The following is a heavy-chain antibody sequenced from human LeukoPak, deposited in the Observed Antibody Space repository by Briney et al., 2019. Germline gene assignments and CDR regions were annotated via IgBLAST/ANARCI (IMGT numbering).Heavy chain of an antibody. CDR2: VSDSGSNT. D-gene: IGHD6-25*01. V-gene: IGHV3-11*03. Sequence: GGSLRLSCGASGFSFSDYYMNWVRQAPGKGLEWVSYVSDSGSNTKYADSVKGRFTISRDNAKNSLYLQMNSLRAEDTAVYYCAAAAGYPFAIWGQGTMVTVSS. J-gene: IGHJ3*02. CDR3: AAAAGYPFAI. CDR1: GFSFSDYY.